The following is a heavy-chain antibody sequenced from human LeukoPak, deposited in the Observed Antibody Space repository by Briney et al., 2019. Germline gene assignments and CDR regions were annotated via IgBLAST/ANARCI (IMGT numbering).Heavy chain of an antibody. CDR3: AKNRLFITLVNMDV. CDR1: GFTFGSYA. CDR2: ISGSGGNT. D-gene: IGHD3-10*01. J-gene: IGHJ6*03. V-gene: IGHV3-23*01. Sequence: PRGSLRLSCEVSGFTFGSYAMTWVRRAPGKGLEWVSAISGSGGNTHYAHSVKGRFTKSRDNSKNTLYPQMNSLRVEDTAVYYCAKNRLFITLVNMDVWGKGTTVTV.